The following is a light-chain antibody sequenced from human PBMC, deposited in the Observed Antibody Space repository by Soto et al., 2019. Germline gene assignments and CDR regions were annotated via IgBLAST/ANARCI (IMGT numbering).Light chain of an antibody. CDR1: QSISSN. Sequence: ETVMTQSPATLSVSPGERATLSCRASQSISSNLAWYQQKPGQAPRLLIFRASSRATGLPARFSASGSGTDFNLTISSLQSEDFAVYYCQQYNNWPRATFGGGTKVDIK. CDR3: QQYNNWPRAT. CDR2: RAS. V-gene: IGKV3-15*01. J-gene: IGKJ4*01.